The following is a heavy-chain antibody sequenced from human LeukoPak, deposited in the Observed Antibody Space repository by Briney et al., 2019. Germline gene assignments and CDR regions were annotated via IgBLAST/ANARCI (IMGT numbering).Heavy chain of an antibody. Sequence: ASVKVSCKASGGTFSNYDINWVRQATGQGLEWMGYMNPNSGHTVYAQKFQGRVTMTRDTSISTAYMELSSLRFDDTAVYYCARVPRESNSHWGQGTLVTVSS. CDR2: MNPNSGHT. V-gene: IGHV1-8*01. J-gene: IGHJ4*02. D-gene: IGHD1-1*01. CDR1: GGTFSNYD. CDR3: ARVPRESNSH.